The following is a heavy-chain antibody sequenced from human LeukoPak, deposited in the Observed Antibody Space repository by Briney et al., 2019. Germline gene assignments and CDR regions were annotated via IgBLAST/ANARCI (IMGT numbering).Heavy chain of an antibody. D-gene: IGHD3/OR15-3a*01. Sequence: SVKVSCKASGGTFSSYAISWVRQAPGQGLERMGRIIPIFGIANYAQKFQGRVTITADKSTSTAYMELSSLRSEDTAVYYCARASSRTGYSQYYFDYWGQGTLVTVSS. J-gene: IGHJ4*02. CDR1: GGTFSSYA. CDR3: ARASSRTGYSQYYFDY. V-gene: IGHV1-69*04. CDR2: IIPIFGIA.